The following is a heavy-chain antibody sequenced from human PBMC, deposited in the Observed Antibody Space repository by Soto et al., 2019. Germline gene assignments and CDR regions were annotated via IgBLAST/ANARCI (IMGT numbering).Heavy chain of an antibody. V-gene: IGHV5-51*01. CDR1: GYSFTSYW. CDR2: IYPGDSDT. CDR3: ARIVVVVPAAIPWFDP. Sequence: GESLKISCKGSGYSFTSYWIGWVRQMPGKGLEWMRIIYPGDSDTRYSPSFQGQVTISADKSISTAYLQWSSLKASDTAMYYCARIVVVVPAAIPWFDPWGQGTLVTVSS. J-gene: IGHJ5*02. D-gene: IGHD2-2*02.